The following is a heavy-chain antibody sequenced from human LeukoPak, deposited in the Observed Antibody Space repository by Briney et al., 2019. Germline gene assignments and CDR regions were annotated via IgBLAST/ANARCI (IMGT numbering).Heavy chain of an antibody. D-gene: IGHD3-16*01. CDR3: ARSRYGDY. J-gene: IGHJ4*02. Sequence: GGTLRLSCAASGFTFSSYWMIWVRQAPGKGPEWVANIKQDGSEKSYVDSVKGRFTISRDNAKNSLYLQINSLRAEDTAVYYCARSRYGDYWGQGTLVTVSS. V-gene: IGHV3-7*01. CDR1: GFTFSSYW. CDR2: IKQDGSEK.